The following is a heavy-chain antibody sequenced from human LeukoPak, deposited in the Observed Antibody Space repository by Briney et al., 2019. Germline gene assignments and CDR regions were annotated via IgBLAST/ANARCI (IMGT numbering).Heavy chain of an antibody. V-gene: IGHV4-34*01. Sequence: SETLSLTCAVYGGSFSGYYWRWIRQPPGKGVEWIGEINHSGNTNYNPYLKSRVTISVDTSKNQFSLKLSSVTAADTAVYYCARVGVPRYFQHWGQGTLVTVSS. CDR3: ARVGVPRYFQH. CDR2: INHSGNT. D-gene: IGHD3-16*01. CDR1: GGSFSGYY. J-gene: IGHJ1*01.